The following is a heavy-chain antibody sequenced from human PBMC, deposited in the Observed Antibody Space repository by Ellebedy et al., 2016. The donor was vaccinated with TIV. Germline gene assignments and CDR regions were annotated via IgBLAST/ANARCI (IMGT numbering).Heavy chain of an antibody. Sequence: SLKISXAASGFTFDDSAMHWVRQAPGKGLEWVSGISWNSGSIGYADSVKGRFTISRDNAKNSLYLQMNSLRAEDTALYYCAKAFDYYGSGSYYRNYGMDVWGQGTTVTVSS. J-gene: IGHJ6*02. CDR1: GFTFDDSA. CDR3: AKAFDYYGSGSYYRNYGMDV. V-gene: IGHV3-9*01. CDR2: ISWNSGSI. D-gene: IGHD3-10*01.